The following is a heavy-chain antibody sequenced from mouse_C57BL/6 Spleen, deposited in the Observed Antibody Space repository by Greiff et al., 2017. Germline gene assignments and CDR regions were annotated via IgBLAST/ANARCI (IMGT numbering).Heavy chain of an antibody. J-gene: IGHJ4*01. D-gene: IGHD4-1*01. CDR1: GYAFSSYW. Sequence: VQLQQSGAELVKPGASVKISCKASGYAFSSYWMNWVKQRPGRGLEGIGQIYPGDGDTNYNGKFKGKATMTADKSSSTAYMQRSSLTSEDSAVYFCARRGGTSYYAMDDWGQGTSVTVSS. V-gene: IGHV1-80*01. CDR3: ARRGGTSYYAMDD. CDR2: IYPGDGDT.